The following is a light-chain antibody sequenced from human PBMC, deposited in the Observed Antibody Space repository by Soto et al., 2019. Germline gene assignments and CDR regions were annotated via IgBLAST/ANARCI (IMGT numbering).Light chain of an antibody. V-gene: IGKV3-20*01. J-gene: IGKJ2*01. Sequence: EIVLTQSPGTLSLIPGQGATLSCRASQSVRSGSLAGYQQKPGQAPRLLIYGASSSATDIPDRFSGSGYGTDFTLTISRLEPEDCAVYYCQHYADSPHTFGQGTQLEIK. CDR1: QSVRSGS. CDR2: GAS. CDR3: QHYADSPHT.